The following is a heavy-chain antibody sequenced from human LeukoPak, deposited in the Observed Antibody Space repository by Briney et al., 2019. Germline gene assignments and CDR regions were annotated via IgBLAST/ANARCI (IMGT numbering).Heavy chain of an antibody. CDR3: ARGLGRQQLVSPFDY. Sequence: GGSLRLSCAASGFSFSSFAMSWVRQAPGKGLEWVSAIGVSGTTYYADSVKGWFTISRDSSKNTVYLQMNGLRDEDTAVYYCARGLGRQQLVSPFDYWGQGTLVTVSS. D-gene: IGHD6-13*01. V-gene: IGHV3-23*01. CDR1: GFSFSSFA. CDR2: IGVSGTT. J-gene: IGHJ4*02.